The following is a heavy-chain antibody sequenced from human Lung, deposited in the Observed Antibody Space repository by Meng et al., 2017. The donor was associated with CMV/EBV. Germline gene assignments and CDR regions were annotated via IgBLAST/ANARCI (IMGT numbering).Heavy chain of an antibody. D-gene: IGHD6-6*01. CDR2: ISGSGGST. CDR1: GFTISSYA. CDR3: ARQLGLFDY. Sequence: GGSLRLTCAASGFTISSYAMSWVRQAPGKGLEWVSAISGSGGSTYYADSVKGRFTISRDNSKNTLYLQMNSLRAEDTAVYYCARQLGLFDYWGQGTLVTVSS. V-gene: IGHV3-23*01. J-gene: IGHJ4*02.